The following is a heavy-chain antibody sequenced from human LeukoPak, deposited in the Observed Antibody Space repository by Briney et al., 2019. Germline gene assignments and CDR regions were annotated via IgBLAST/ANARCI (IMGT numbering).Heavy chain of an antibody. Sequence: GASVSVSCTASGYTFTSYYMHWVRQAPGQGLEWMGIINPSGGSTSYAQKFQDRVTMTRDTSTSTVYMELSSLRSEDTAVYYCARGYDYVWGSYRKTVTIFDYWGQGTLVTVSS. CDR3: ARGYDYVWGSYRKTVTIFDY. D-gene: IGHD3-16*02. CDR1: GYTFTSYY. J-gene: IGHJ4*02. CDR2: INPSGGST. V-gene: IGHV1-46*01.